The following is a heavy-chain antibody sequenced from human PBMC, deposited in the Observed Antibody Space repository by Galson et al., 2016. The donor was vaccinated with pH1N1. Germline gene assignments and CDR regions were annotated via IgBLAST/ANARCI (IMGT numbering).Heavy chain of an antibody. D-gene: IGHD5-18*01. Sequence: SLRLSCAASGFTFSTYWMHWVRQAPGKGLEWVANIKQDGSEKYYVDSVKGRFTISRDNGKNSLYLQMNSLRVEGTAVYYCVRAIASGYSYWGQGTLVTVSS. V-gene: IGHV3-7*03. CDR3: VRAIASGYSY. CDR1: GFTFSTYW. J-gene: IGHJ4*02. CDR2: IKQDGSEK.